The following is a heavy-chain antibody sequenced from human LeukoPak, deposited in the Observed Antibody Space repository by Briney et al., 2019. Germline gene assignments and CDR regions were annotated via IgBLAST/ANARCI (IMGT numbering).Heavy chain of an antibody. V-gene: IGHV5-51*01. D-gene: IGHD2-15*01. J-gene: IGHJ3*02. Sequence: GESLKISCKGSGYSFTTYWIGWVRQMPGKGLEWMGIIYPDDSDIRYSPSFQGQVTISADKSISTAYVQWSSLKASDTAMYYCATPLGYCSGGRCYLAFDIWGQGTMVTVSS. CDR3: ATPLGYCSGGRCYLAFDI. CDR2: IYPDDSDI. CDR1: GYSFTTYW.